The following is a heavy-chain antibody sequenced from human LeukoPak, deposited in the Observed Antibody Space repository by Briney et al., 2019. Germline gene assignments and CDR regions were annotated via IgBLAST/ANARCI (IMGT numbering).Heavy chain of an antibody. V-gene: IGHV3-21*01. CDR3: ARGGKGGLNWFDP. D-gene: IGHD3-10*01. CDR1: GFTFSSYS. J-gene: IGHJ5*02. CDR2: ISSSSSYI. Sequence: GGSLSLSCAASGFTFSSYSMNWVRQAPGKGLEWVSSISSSSSYIYYADSVKGRFTISRDNAKNSLYLQMNSLRAEDTAVYYCARGGKGGLNWFDPWGQGTLVTVSS.